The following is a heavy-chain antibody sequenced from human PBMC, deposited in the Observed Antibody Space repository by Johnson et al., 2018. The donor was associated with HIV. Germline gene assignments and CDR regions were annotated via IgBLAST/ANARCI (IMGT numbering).Heavy chain of an antibody. CDR2: ISGSGAST. CDR3: AKPVLQFLEWRSACDI. J-gene: IGHJ3*02. V-gene: IGHV3-23*04. CDR1: GFSFSSYA. Sequence: VQLVESGGGLVQPGGSLRLSCAASGFSFSSYAMSWVRQAPGKGLEWVSAISGSGASTYYADSVKGRFTISRDNSKNTLYLQMNSLRAEDTAVYYCAKPVLQFLEWRSACDIWGQGTMVTVSS. D-gene: IGHD3-3*01.